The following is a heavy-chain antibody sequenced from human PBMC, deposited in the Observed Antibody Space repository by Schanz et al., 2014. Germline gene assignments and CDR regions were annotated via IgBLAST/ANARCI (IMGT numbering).Heavy chain of an antibody. CDR2: IIPILGIA. V-gene: IGHV1-69*04. CDR1: GGTFSSFG. CDR3: ARGGGPEDVFDI. Sequence: VQLEQSGAEVKKPGSSVKVSCKASGGTFSSFGINWVRQAPGQGLEWMGRIIPILGIANYAQNFQGRVTITADKSTSTAYMELSSLRSDDTAVYYCARGGGPEDVFDIWGQGTILTGSS. J-gene: IGHJ3*02. D-gene: IGHD5-12*01.